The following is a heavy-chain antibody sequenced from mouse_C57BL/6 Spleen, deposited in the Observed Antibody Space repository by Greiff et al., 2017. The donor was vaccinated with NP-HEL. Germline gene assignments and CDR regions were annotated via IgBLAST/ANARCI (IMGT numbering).Heavy chain of an antibody. V-gene: IGHV1-69*01. CDR1: GYTFTSYW. J-gene: IGHJ4*01. Sequence: QVQLQQPGAELVMPGASVKLSCKASGYTFTSYWMHWVKQRPGQGLEWIGEIDPSDSYTNYNQKFKGKSTLTVDKSSSTAYMQLSSLTSEDSAVYYCARSGTLGPYAMDYWGQGTSVTVSS. D-gene: IGHD4-1*01. CDR3: ARSGTLGPYAMDY. CDR2: IDPSDSYT.